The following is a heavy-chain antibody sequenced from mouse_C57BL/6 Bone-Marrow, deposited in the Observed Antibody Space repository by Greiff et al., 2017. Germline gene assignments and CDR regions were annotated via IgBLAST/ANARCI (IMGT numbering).Heavy chain of an antibody. CDR3: ARDFSLYYAMDY. Sequence: VQLQQSGPVLVKPGASVKMSCKASGYTFTDYYMNWVKQSHGKSLEWIGVINPYNGGTSYNQKFKGKDTLTVDKSSSTAYMELNSLTSEDSAVYYCARDFSLYYAMDYWGQGTSVTVSS. V-gene: IGHV1-19*01. CDR1: GYTFTDYY. J-gene: IGHJ4*01. CDR2: INPYNGGT. D-gene: IGHD6-2*01.